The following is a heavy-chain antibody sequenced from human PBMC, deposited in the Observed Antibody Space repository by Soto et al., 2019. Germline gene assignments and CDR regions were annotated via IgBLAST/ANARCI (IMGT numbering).Heavy chain of an antibody. V-gene: IGHV1-46*03. CDR1: GYTFTSYY. D-gene: IGHD6-6*01. CDR2: INPSGGST. J-gene: IGHJ5*02. Sequence: ASVKVSCKASGYTFTSYYMHWVRQAPGQGLEWMGIINPSGGSTSYAQKFQGRVTMTRDTSTSTVYMELSSLRSEDTAVYYCARVFTLGSSSGWFDPWGQGTLVTVSS. CDR3: ARVFTLGSSSGWFDP.